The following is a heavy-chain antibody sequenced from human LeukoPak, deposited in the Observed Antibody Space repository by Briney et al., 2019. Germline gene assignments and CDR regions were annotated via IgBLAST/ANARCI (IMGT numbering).Heavy chain of an antibody. J-gene: IGHJ4*02. CDR3: ARGKITIFGVVIFDY. Sequence: ASVKVSCKTSGYTFTSYDINWVRQATGQGLEWMGWMNPNSGNTGYAQKFQGRVTITRNTSISTAYMELSSLRSEDTAVYYCARGKITIFGVVIFDYWGQGTLVTVSS. CDR2: MNPNSGNT. CDR1: GYTFTSYD. V-gene: IGHV1-8*03. D-gene: IGHD3-3*01.